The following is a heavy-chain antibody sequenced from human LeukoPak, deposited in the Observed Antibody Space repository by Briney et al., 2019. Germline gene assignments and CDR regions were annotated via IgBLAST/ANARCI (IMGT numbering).Heavy chain of an antibody. J-gene: IGHJ4*02. Sequence: PSETLSLTCAVSGGSITNNHYYWGWIRQPPGKGLEWIGSIHYSGNRHYNASLRSRVTISADTSKNQFTLELTSVTAADTAVYSCARHLVIINGYFRNWGKGTLSPSPQ. CDR3: ARHLVIINGYFRN. CDR2: IHYSGNR. CDR1: GGSITNNHYY. V-gene: IGHV4-39*01. D-gene: IGHD5-24*01.